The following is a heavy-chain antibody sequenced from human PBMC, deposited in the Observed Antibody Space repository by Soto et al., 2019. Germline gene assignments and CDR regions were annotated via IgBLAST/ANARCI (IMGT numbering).Heavy chain of an antibody. CDR3: ARPARIAARRSLGYYYSYGMDV. V-gene: IGHV1-69*06. J-gene: IGHJ6*02. CDR2: IIPIFGTA. Sequence: QVQLVQSGAEVKKPGSSVKVSCKASGGTFSSYAISWVRQAPGQGLEWMGGIIPIFGTANYAQKFQGSVTLTADKSTSTAYMELRSLRSEDTTVYYCARPARIAARRSLGYYYSYGMDVWGQGTTVTVSS. D-gene: IGHD6-6*01. CDR1: GGTFSSYA.